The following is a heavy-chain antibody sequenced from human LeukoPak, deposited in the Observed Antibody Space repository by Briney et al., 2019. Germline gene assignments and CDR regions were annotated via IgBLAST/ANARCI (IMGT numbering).Heavy chain of an antibody. CDR3: ASGSYDYVWGSYLALDY. CDR2: ISAYNGNT. J-gene: IGHJ4*02. D-gene: IGHD3-16*02. CDR1: GYTFTSYG. V-gene: IGHV1-18*01. Sequence: ASVKVSCKASGYTFTSYGISWVRQAPGQGLEWMGWISAYNGNTNYAQKLQGRVTMTTDTSTSTAYTELRSLRSDGTAVYYCASGSYDYVWGSYLALDYWGQGTLVTVSS.